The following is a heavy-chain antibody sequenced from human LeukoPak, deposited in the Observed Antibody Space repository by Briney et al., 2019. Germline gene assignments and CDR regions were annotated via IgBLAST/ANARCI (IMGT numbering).Heavy chain of an antibody. V-gene: IGHV3-23*01. CDR2: ISGSGGST. CDR3: ARDRYSSGPRGWSDP. D-gene: IGHD6-19*01. J-gene: IGHJ5*02. Sequence: GGSLRLSCAASGFTFSSYVMSWVRGAPGKGLEWVSAISGSGGSTYYADSVKCRFTISRDNSKNTLHLQMNSLRAEDTAVYYCARDRYSSGPRGWSDPWGQGTLVTVSS. CDR1: GFTFSSYV.